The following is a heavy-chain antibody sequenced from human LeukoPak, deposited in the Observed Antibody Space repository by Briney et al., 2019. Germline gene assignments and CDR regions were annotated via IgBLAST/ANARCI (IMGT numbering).Heavy chain of an antibody. Sequence: PSETLSLTCTVSGGSISSYLWTWIRQPPGKGLEWIGYIYHSGSTNYNPSLNNRVTISVDTSKNQFSLKLTSVTAADTAVYYRARGHPFDSWGQGTLVTVSS. V-gene: IGHV4-59*01. CDR3: ARGHPFDS. CDR1: GGSISSYL. J-gene: IGHJ5*01. CDR2: IYHSGST.